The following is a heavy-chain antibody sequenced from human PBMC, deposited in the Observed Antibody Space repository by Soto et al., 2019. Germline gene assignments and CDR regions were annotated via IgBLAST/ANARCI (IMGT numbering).Heavy chain of an antibody. CDR3: ARSSLKHNYYYYGMDV. D-gene: IGHD2-21*01. CDR2: IYHSGST. Sequence: SETLSLTCAVSGGSISSGGYSWSWIRQPPGKGLEWIGYIYHSGSTYYNPSLKSRVTISVDRSKNQFSLKLSSVTAADTAVYYCARSSLKHNYYYYGMDVWGQGTTVTVS. J-gene: IGHJ6*02. V-gene: IGHV4-30-2*01. CDR1: GGSISSGGYS.